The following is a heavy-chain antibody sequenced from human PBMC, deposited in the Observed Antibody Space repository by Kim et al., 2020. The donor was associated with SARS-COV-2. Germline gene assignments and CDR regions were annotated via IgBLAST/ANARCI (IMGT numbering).Heavy chain of an antibody. V-gene: IGHV3-23*01. CDR3: AKDRGCGY. J-gene: IGHJ4*02. CDR2: T. Sequence: TDYEDSVKGRFTISRDNSKNTLYLQMNSLRAEDTAVYYCAKDRGCGYWGQGTLVTVSS.